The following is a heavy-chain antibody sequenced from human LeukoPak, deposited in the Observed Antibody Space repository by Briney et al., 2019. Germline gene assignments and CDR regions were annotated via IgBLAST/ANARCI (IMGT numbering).Heavy chain of an antibody. CDR1: GFTFSSYG. CDR2: ISYDGSNK. CDR3: AKDRFMVVRGASALYYYYGMDV. J-gene: IGHJ6*02. V-gene: IGHV3-30*18. Sequence: GGSLRLSCAASGFTFSSYGMHWVRQAPGKGLEWVAVISYDGSNKYYADSVKGRFTISRDNSKNTLYLQMNSLRAEDTAVYYCAKDRFMVVRGASALYYYYGMDVWGQGTTVTVSS. D-gene: IGHD3-10*01.